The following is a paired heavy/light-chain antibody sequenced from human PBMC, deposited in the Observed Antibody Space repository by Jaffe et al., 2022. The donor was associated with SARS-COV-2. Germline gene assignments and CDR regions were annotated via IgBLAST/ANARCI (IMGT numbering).Heavy chain of an antibody. J-gene: IGHJ4*02. V-gene: IGHV3-30*04. D-gene: IGHD3-22*01. CDR3: ARDYHSDSRGYYDY. Sequence: QVQLVESGGGVVQPGRSLRLSCAASGFTFSSYAMHWVRQAPGKGLEWVALISYDGSNEKYADSVKGRFTISRDNSKNTLYLQMNSLIAEDTAVYYCARDYHSDSRGYYDYWGQGTLVTVSS. CDR1: GFTFSSYA. CDR2: ISYDGSNE.
Light chain of an antibody. CDR2: GAS. CDR1: QSVSSNY. Sequence: EIVLTQSPGTLSLSPGERATLSCRASQSVSSNYLAWYQQKPGQAPRLLIYGASSRATGIPDRFSGSGSGTDFSLTISRLEPEDFAVYYCQQYGTWTFGQGTKVEIK. J-gene: IGKJ1*01. CDR3: QQYGTWT. V-gene: IGKV3-20*01.